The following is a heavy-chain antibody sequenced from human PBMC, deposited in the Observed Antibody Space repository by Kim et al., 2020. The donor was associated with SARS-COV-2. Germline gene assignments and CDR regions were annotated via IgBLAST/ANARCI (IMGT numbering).Heavy chain of an antibody. D-gene: IGHD6-19*01. CDR2: IGSDGGT. Sequence: GGSLRLSCAASGFTFSSYDMHWVRQATGKGLEWVSAIGSDGGTYYAGSVKGRFTISRESAKNSLYLQMNSLRAGDTAVYYCARRMRTHAVAYDFWGQGTLVTVSS. CDR3: ARRMRTHAVAYDF. J-gene: IGHJ4*02. V-gene: IGHV3-13*04. CDR1: GFTFSSYD.